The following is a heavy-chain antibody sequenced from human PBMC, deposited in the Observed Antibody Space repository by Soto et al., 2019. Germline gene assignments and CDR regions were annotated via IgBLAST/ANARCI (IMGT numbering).Heavy chain of an antibody. CDR3: ARGIAARPYYYYYYMDV. J-gene: IGHJ6*03. Sequence: ASVKVSCKASGYTFTSYDINWVRQATGQGLEWMGWMNPNSGNTGYAQKFQGRVTMTRNTPISTAYMELSSLRSEDTAVYYCARGIAARPYYYYYYMDVWGKGTTVTVSS. D-gene: IGHD6-6*01. V-gene: IGHV1-8*01. CDR1: GYTFTSYD. CDR2: MNPNSGNT.